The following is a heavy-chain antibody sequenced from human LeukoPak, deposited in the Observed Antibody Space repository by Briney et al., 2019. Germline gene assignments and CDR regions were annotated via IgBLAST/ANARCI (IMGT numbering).Heavy chain of an antibody. CDR3: ARDLPYSGSYLMWNY. D-gene: IGHD1-26*01. CDR1: GYTFTGYY. V-gene: IGHV1-2*02. J-gene: IGHJ4*02. Sequence: ASVKVSCKASGYTFTGYYMHWVRQAPGQGLEWMGWINPNSGGTNYAQKFQGRVTMTRDTSISTAYMELSRLRSDDTAVYYCARDLPYSGSYLMWNYWGQGTLVTVSS. CDR2: INPNSGGT.